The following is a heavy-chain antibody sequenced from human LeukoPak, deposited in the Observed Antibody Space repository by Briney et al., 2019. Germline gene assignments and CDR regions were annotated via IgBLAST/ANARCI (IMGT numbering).Heavy chain of an antibody. Sequence: PSETLSLTCTVSGGSISSSSYYWGWIRQPPGKGLEWIGSIYYSGSTNYNPSLKSRVTISVDTSKNQFSLKLSSVTAADTAVYYCAIIWFGEYPFDYWGQGTLVTVSS. V-gene: IGHV4-39*07. CDR3: AIIWFGEYPFDY. D-gene: IGHD3-10*01. CDR1: GGSISSSSYY. CDR2: IYYSGST. J-gene: IGHJ4*02.